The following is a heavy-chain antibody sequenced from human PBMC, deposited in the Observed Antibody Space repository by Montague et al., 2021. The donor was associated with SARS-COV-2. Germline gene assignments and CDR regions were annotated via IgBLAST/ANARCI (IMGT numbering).Heavy chain of an antibody. J-gene: IGHJ6*02. Sequence: SLRLSCAASGFTFSSYGMHWVRQAPGKGLEWVAVISYDGSNKYYADSVKGRFTISRDNSKNTLYLQMNSLRAEDTAVYYWARDPKYYDILTGYLIARSYYYYYGMDVWGQGTTVTVSS. CDR2: ISYDGSNK. CDR1: GFTFSSYG. V-gene: IGHV3-33*05. CDR3: ARDPKYYDILTGYLIARSYYYYYGMDV. D-gene: IGHD3-9*01.